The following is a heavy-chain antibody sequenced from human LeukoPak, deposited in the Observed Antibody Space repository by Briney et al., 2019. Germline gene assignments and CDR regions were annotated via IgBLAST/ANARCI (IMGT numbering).Heavy chain of an antibody. CDR3: ARVLSFPRTYYYDSSGYYGIDY. J-gene: IGHJ4*02. V-gene: IGHV1-2*02. D-gene: IGHD3-22*01. Sequence: ASVKVSCKASGYTFTGYYMHWVRQAPGQGLEWMGWINPNSGGTNYAQKFQGRVTMTRDTSISTAYTELSRLRSDDTAVYYCARVLSFPRTYYYDSSGYYGIDYWGQGTLVTVSS. CDR1: GYTFTGYY. CDR2: INPNSGGT.